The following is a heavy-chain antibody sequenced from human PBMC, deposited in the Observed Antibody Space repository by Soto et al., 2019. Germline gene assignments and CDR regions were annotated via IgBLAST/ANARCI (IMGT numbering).Heavy chain of an antibody. CDR3: AKDRYCSSTSCYGSFDY. J-gene: IGHJ4*02. CDR2: ISGSGGST. D-gene: IGHD2-2*01. CDR1: GFTFSSYA. Sequence: GGSLRLSCAASGFTFSSYAMSWVRQAPGKGLEWVSAISGSGGSTHYADSVKGRFTISRDNSKNTLYLQMNSLRAEDTAVYYCAKDRYCSSTSCYGSFDYWGQGTLVTVSS. V-gene: IGHV3-23*01.